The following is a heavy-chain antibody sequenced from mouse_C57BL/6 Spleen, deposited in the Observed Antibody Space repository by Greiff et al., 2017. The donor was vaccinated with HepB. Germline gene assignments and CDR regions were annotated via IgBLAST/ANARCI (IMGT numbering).Heavy chain of an antibody. D-gene: IGHD1-1*01. CDR3: AKGEGLLLRGYYAMDY. J-gene: IGHJ4*01. CDR1: GFSLPSYG. V-gene: IGHV2-3*01. Sequence: VQLQQSGPGLVAPSQRLSITCTVSGFSLPSYGVSWVRQPPGKGLEWLGVIWGDGSTNYHSALISRLSISKDNSKSQVFLKLNSLQTDDTATYYCAKGEGLLLRGYYAMDYWGQGTSVTVSS. CDR2: IWGDGST.